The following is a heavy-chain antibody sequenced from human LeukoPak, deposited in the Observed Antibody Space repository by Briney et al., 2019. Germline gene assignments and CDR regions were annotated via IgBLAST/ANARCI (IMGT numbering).Heavy chain of an antibody. V-gene: IGHV1-2*02. Sequence: ASVKVSCKASGYTFTDYYIHWVRQAPGQGLEWMGWIKPNSGDTNYSQKFQGRVTMTRDTSISTAYMELSRLRSDDTAVYYCARGWSSGYWFDYWGQGTLVTVSS. J-gene: IGHJ4*02. CDR3: ARGWSSGYWFDY. CDR2: IKPNSGDT. CDR1: GYTFTDYY. D-gene: IGHD3-22*01.